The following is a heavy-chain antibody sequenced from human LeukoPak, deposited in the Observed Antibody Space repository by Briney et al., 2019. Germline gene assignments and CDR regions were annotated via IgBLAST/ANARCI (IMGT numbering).Heavy chain of an antibody. Sequence: GGSLRLSCAASGFVFINYWMSWVRQAPGKGLEWVANIKPDGTEKYYVDSLKGRFTISRDNAKNSLYLQMNSLRVEDTAVYYCARGGNSSWDYWGQGALVTVSS. CDR1: GFVFINYW. D-gene: IGHD6-6*01. CDR2: IKPDGTEK. V-gene: IGHV3-7*01. CDR3: ARGGNSSWDY. J-gene: IGHJ4*02.